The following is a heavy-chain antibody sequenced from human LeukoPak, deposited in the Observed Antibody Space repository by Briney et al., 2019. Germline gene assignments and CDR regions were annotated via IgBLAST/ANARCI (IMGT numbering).Heavy chain of an antibody. CDR3: ARDDYYDSSGWSILDY. J-gene: IGHJ4*02. D-gene: IGHD3-22*01. Sequence: GGSLRLSCVASGFTFSSYAMSWVRQAPGKRLEWVSDISGSGGSTYYADSVKGRFTISRDNSKNTLYLQMNSLRAEDTAVYYCARDDYYDSSGWSILDYWGQGTLVTVSS. CDR2: ISGSGGST. V-gene: IGHV3-23*01. CDR1: GFTFSSYA.